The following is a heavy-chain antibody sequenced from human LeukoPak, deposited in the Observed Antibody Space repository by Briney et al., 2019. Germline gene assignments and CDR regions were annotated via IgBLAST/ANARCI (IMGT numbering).Heavy chain of an antibody. D-gene: IGHD3-22*01. V-gene: IGHV3-30-3*01. CDR3: VRESEYYFDHSASFDY. J-gene: IGHJ4*02. CDR1: GFTFTAYL. Sequence: GGSLRLSCAASGFTFTAYLIQWVRQAPGKGVEGVAVMSCDGNAMFYADSVKGRFTISRDNSKNTLYLQMNSLRAEDTAVYYCVRESEYYFDHSASFDYWGQGTLVTVSS. CDR2: MSCDGNAM.